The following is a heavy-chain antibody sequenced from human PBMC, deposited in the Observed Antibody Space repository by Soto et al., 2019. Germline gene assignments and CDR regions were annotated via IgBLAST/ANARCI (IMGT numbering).Heavy chain of an antibody. CDR2: IYWNDDK. CDR1: GFSLSTSGVG. CDR3: ARAITMIVVVPFDY. Sequence: QITLKESGPPLVKPTQTLTLTCTFSGFSLSTSGVGVGWIRQPPGKALEWLALIYWNDDKRYSPSLKSRLTITKDTSKNQVVLTMTNMDPVDTATYYCARAITMIVVVPFDYWGQGTLVTVSS. V-gene: IGHV2-5*01. D-gene: IGHD3-22*01. J-gene: IGHJ4*02.